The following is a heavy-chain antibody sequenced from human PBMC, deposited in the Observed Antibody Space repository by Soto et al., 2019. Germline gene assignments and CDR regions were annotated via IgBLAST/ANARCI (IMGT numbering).Heavy chain of an antibody. Sequence: SETLSLTCTVSGGSISRGGSYWGWIRQPPGKGLEWIGYISYSGNTYFDPSLKRRVTLSVDTSKHEFSLSLSSVPAADTAVYYCVRYCSTTKCPFDYGGQGTLVTVSS. CDR3: VRYCSTTKCPFDY. CDR1: GGSISRGGSY. CDR2: ISYSGNT. V-gene: IGHV4-30-4*01. D-gene: IGHD2-2*01. J-gene: IGHJ4*02.